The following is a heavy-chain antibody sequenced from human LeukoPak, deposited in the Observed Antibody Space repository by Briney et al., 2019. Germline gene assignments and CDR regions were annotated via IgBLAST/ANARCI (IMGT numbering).Heavy chain of an antibody. D-gene: IGHD3-10*01. V-gene: IGHV3-21*01. Sequence: GGSLRPSCAASGFTFSSYSMNWVRQAPGKGLEWVSSISSSSSYIYYADSVKGRFTISRDNAKNSLYLQMNSLRAEDTAVYYCARDRGGSGSYYKGGFDYWGQGTLVTVSS. CDR2: ISSSSSYI. CDR3: ARDRGGSGSYYKGGFDY. CDR1: GFTFSSYS. J-gene: IGHJ4*02.